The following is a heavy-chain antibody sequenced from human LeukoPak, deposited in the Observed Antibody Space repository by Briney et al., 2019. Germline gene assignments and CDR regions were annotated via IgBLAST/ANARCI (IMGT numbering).Heavy chain of an antibody. V-gene: IGHV4-59*01. CDR3: ACGTYYYFDY. D-gene: IGHD1-26*01. CDR1: GASISSYY. Sequence: SETLSLTCTVSGASISSYYWSLIRQPPGKGLEWIGYIHYGGSTNYNPSLKSRVTISVDTSKNQFSLNLNSVTAADTALYYCACGTYYYFDYWGQGTLLTVSS. J-gene: IGHJ4*02. CDR2: IHYGGST.